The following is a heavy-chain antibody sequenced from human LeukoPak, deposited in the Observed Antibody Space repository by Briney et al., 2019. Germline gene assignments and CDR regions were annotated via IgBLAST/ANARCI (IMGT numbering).Heavy chain of an antibody. CDR3: ARATRLNYYGMDV. D-gene: IGHD6-25*01. CDR1: GFTFSSYG. J-gene: IGHJ6*02. CDR2: ISYDGSNK. V-gene: IGHV3-30*03. Sequence: GGSLRLSCAASGFTFSSYGMHWVRQAPGKGLEWVAVISYDGSNKYYADSVKGRFTIPRDNSKNTLYLQMNSLRAEDTAVYYCARATRLNYYGMDVWGQGTTVTVSS.